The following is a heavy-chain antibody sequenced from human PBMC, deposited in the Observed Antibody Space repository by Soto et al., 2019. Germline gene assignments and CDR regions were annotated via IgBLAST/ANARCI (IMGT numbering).Heavy chain of an antibody. CDR1: GFAFSNYA. CDR3: AKDRTVAARNFDY. D-gene: IGHD6-6*01. J-gene: IGHJ4*02. CDR2: ISTSVDAT. V-gene: IGHV3-23*01. Sequence: GGSLRLSCAASGFAFSNYAMHWVRQAPGKGLEWVSSISTSVDATYYADSVKGRFTISRDDSKNTLYLQMNSLRAEDSAVYYCAKDRTVAARNFDYWGQGTQVTVSS.